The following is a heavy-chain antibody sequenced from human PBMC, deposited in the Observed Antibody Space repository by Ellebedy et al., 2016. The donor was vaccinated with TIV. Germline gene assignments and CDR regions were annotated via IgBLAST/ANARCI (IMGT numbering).Heavy chain of an antibody. D-gene: IGHD3-22*01. Sequence: MPSETLSLTCTVSGGSISSRSYYWGWIRQPPGKGLEWIGTISYSGNTYYNPSLNSRVTISVDTSKKQFSLKLSSVTAADTAVYYCARSSMIVVVPFDYWGQGTLVTVSS. V-gene: IGHV4-39*01. CDR2: ISYSGNT. J-gene: IGHJ4*02. CDR3: ARSSMIVVVPFDY. CDR1: GGSISSRSYY.